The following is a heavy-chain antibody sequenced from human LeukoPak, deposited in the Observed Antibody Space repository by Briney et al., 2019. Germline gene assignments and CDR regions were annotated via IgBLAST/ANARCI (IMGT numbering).Heavy chain of an antibody. CDR1: GFTFSSYA. CDR3: ATWHYDFWNGSYNSEPLDY. CDR2: ITVRSEKT. V-gene: IGHV3-23*01. D-gene: IGHD3-3*01. J-gene: IGHJ4*02. Sequence: GGSLRLSCAASGFTFSSYAMSWVRQAPGKGLEWVSGITVRSEKTHYADSVKGRFTISRDDSKNTLFLQMNSLRVEDTAIYYCATWHYDFWNGSYNSEPLDYWGQGTLVTVSS.